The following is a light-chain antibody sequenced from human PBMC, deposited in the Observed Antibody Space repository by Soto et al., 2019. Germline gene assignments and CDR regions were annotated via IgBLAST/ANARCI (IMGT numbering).Light chain of an antibody. CDR3: QVWDDSNHDVV. Sequence: SYELTQAPSVSVAPGQTARITCGGKNIGSKSVHWYQQKPGQAPVLVLYDDSDRPSGIPERFSGSNSGNTATLTISRVEAGDEADYYCQVWDDSNHDVVFGGGTKVTVL. CDR1: NIGSKS. J-gene: IGLJ2*01. CDR2: DDS. V-gene: IGLV3-21*02.